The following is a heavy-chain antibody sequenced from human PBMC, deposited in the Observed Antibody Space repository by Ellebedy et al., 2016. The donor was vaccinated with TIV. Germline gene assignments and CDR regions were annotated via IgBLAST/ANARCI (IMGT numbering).Heavy chain of an antibody. D-gene: IGHD5-12*01. CDR1: GYTFTSYY. V-gene: IGHV1-2*02. CDR3: ARDHRRYSGYDLGDY. J-gene: IGHJ4*02. CDR2: INPNSGGT. Sequence: ASVKVSXXASGYTFTSYYMHWVRQAPGQGLEWMGWINPNSGGTNYAQKFQGRVTMTRDTSISTAYMELSRLRSDDTAVYYCARDHRRYSGYDLGDYWGQGTLVTVSS.